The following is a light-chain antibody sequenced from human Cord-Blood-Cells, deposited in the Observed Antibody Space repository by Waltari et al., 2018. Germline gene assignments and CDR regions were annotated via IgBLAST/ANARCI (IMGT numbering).Light chain of an antibody. J-gene: IGLJ3*02. CDR1: ALPKKY. CDR2: KDS. V-gene: IGLV3-16*01. CDR3: LSADSSGTYPEV. Sequence: SYELPHPPSVSVSLGQMARITCSGEALPKKYAYWYKQKPGQFPVLVIYKDSERPTGIPERFPGPSSGTIVTLTIRGSQAEDEADYYCLSADSSGTYPEVFGGGTKLTVL.